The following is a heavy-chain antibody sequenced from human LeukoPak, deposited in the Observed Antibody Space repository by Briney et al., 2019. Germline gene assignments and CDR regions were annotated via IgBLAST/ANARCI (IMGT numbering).Heavy chain of an antibody. CDR1: GGTFSSYA. CDR2: FNPNTGGT. V-gene: IGHV1-2*06. Sequence: GASVKVSCKASGGTFSSYAISWVRQAPGQGLEWMGRFNPNTGGTSSAQKFQDRVTMTRDTSISTAYMEVSRLRSDDTAVYYCARSLYGDYFFDYWGQGTLVTVSS. J-gene: IGHJ4*02. CDR3: ARSLYGDYFFDY. D-gene: IGHD4-17*01.